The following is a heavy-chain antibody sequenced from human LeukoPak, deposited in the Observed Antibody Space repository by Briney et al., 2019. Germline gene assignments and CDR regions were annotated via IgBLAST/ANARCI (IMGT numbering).Heavy chain of an antibody. CDR2: IRSKAYGGTT. D-gene: IGHD3-9*01. V-gene: IGHV3-49*03. Sequence: PGGSLRLSCTASGFTFNDYAMSWFRQAPGEGLEWVGFIRSKAYGGTTEYAASVKGRFTISRDDSKSIAYLQMNSLKTEDTAVYYCTKYDILTGFDYWGQGTLVTVSS. J-gene: IGHJ4*02. CDR1: GFTFNDYA. CDR3: TKYDILTGFDY.